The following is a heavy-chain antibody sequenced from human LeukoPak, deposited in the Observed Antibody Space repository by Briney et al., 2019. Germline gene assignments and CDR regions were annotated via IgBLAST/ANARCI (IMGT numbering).Heavy chain of an antibody. CDR1: GGSISSGGYY. J-gene: IGHJ6*02. CDR2: INHSGST. CDR3: ARGTVTTGYYYYGMDV. V-gene: IGHV4-30-2*01. Sequence: SQTLSLTCTVSGGSISSGGYYWSWIRQPPGKGLEWIGEINHSGSTNYNPSLKSRVTTSVDTSKNQFSLKLSSVTAADTAVYYCARGTVTTGYYYYGMDVWGQGTTVTVSS. D-gene: IGHD4-17*01.